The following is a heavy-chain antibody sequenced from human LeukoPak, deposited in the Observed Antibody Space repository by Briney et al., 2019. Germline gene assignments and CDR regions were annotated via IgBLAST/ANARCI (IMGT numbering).Heavy chain of an antibody. CDR3: AKSHYYDSSGYYRWDYFDY. CDR2: ISGSGGST. D-gene: IGHD3-22*01. J-gene: IGHJ4*02. Sequence: GGSLRLSCAASGFTFSSYSMNWVRQAPGKGLEWVSAISGSGGSTYYADSVKGRFTISRDNSKNTLYLQMNSLRAEDTAVYYCAKSHYYDSSGYYRWDYFDYWGQGTLVTVSS. V-gene: IGHV3-23*01. CDR1: GFTFSSYS.